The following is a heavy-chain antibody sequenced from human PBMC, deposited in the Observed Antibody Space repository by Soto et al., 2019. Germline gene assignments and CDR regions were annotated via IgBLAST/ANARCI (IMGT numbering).Heavy chain of an antibody. CDR1: GGSFSGYY. J-gene: IGHJ4*02. V-gene: IGHV4-59*01. Sequence: PSETLSLTCAVYGGSFSGYYWSWIRQPPGKGLEWIGYIYYSGSTNYNPSLKSRVTISVDTSKNQFSLKLSSVTAADTAVYYCARRWGPTFDFWGQGTLVTVSS. CDR2: IYYSGST. D-gene: IGHD1-26*01. CDR3: ARRWGPTFDF.